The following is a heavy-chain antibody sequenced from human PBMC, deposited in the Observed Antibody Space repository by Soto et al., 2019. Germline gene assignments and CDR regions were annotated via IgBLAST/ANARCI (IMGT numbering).Heavy chain of an antibody. V-gene: IGHV4-39*01. D-gene: IGHD1-26*01. J-gene: IGHJ4*02. CDR1: CHSIAGGSSY. Sequence: TETLSLTGPFHCHSIAGGSSYWGWIRQPPGKGLGWIGSIYYSGSTYYTPSLKSRVTISVDTSKNQFSLKLSSVTAADTALYYCARHGTKWEVLFFDYWGQG. CDR3: ARHGTKWEVLFFDY. CDR2: IYYSGST.